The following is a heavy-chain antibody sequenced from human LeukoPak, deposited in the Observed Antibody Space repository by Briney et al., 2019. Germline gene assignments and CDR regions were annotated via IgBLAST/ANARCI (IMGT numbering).Heavy chain of an antibody. CDR1: GDSISSSIYY. D-gene: IGHD6-19*01. J-gene: IGHJ4*02. V-gene: IGHV4-39*01. Sequence: PSETLSLTCTVSGDSISSSIYYWGWIRQPPGKGLEWIGSIYYSASTYYNPSLKSRVTISVNTSKNQFSLKLNSVTAADTAVYYCARHSPVAAVDYWGQRTLVSPSS. CDR3: ARHSPVAAVDY. CDR2: IYYSAST.